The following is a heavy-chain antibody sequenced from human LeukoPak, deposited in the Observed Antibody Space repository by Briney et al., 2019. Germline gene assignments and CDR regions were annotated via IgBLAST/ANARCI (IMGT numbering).Heavy chain of an antibody. J-gene: IGHJ4*02. D-gene: IGHD6-19*01. Sequence: GGSLRLSCAASGFTFSSYAMSWVRQAPGEGLEWVSAISGSGGSTYYADSVWGRVTISRDISKNTLYLQMNSLRAEDTAVCNSATDYSSGWYPTSVFDYWGQGTLVTVSS. CDR3: ATDYSSGWYPTSVFDY. CDR2: ISGSGGST. CDR1: GFTFSSYA. V-gene: IGHV3-23*01.